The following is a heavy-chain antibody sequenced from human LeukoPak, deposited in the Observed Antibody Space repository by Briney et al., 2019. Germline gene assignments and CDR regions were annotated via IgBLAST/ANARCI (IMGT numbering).Heavy chain of an antibody. V-gene: IGHV3-7*01. J-gene: IGHJ4*02. CDR1: GFTFSSYA. CDR3: ARDKSADYGDSYFDS. CDR2: IKQDGGEE. D-gene: IGHD4-17*01. Sequence: GGSLRLSCAASGFTFSSYAMSWVRQAPGKGLEWVANIKQDGGEEHYVDSVKGRFTISRDNAKNSLYLQMNSLRAEDTAVYYCARDKSADYGDSYFDSWGQGILVTVSS.